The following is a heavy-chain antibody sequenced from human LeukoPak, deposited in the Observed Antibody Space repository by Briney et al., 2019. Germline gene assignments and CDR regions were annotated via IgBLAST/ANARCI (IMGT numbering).Heavy chain of an antibody. Sequence: PSETLSLTCAVYGGSFSGYYWSWIRQPPGKGLERIGEINHSGSTNYNPSLKSRVTISVDTSKNQFSLKLSSVTAADTAVYYCALHVGYCTNGVCPREGDYWGQGTLVTVSS. CDR1: GGSFSGYY. CDR3: ALHVGYCTNGVCPREGDY. V-gene: IGHV4-34*01. CDR2: INHSGST. D-gene: IGHD2-8*01. J-gene: IGHJ4*02.